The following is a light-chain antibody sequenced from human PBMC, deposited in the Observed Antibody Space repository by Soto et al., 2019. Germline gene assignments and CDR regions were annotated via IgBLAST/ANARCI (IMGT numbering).Light chain of an antibody. CDR3: QQYNDYSAWT. J-gene: IGKJ1*01. V-gene: IGKV3-20*01. CDR1: QSISTSS. CDR2: GAF. Sequence: EIVLTQSPGTLSLSPGERATLNCRASQSISTSSLAWYRQKPGQAPRLLIYGAFNRATGIPDRFSGTESGTEFTLTISSLRPDDFATYYCQQYNDYSAWTFGQGTKVDIK.